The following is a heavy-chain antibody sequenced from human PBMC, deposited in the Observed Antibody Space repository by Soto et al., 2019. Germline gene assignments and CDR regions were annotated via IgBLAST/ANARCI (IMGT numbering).Heavy chain of an antibody. V-gene: IGHV4-34*01. J-gene: IGHJ5*02. CDR2: INHSGST. Sequence: PSETLSLTCAVYGGSFSGYYWSWIRQPPGKGLEWIGEINHSGSTNYNPSLKSRVTISVDTSKNQFSLKLSSVTAADTAVYYCASRSPPAASWFDPWGQGTLVTVSS. CDR1: GGSFSGYY. CDR3: ASRSPPAASWFDP.